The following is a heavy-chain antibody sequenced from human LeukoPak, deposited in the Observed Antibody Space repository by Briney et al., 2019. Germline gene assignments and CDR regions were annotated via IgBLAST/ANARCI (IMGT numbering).Heavy chain of an antibody. V-gene: IGHV5-51*01. J-gene: IGHJ4*02. CDR3: ARQGPDSSSWTVYYFDY. CDR2: IYPGDSDT. D-gene: IGHD6-13*01. Sequence: GESLKISCKGSGYSFTSYWIGWVRQMPGKGLEWMGIIYPGDSDTRYSPSFQGQVTIPADKSISTAYLQWSSLKASDTAMYYCARQGPDSSSWTVYYFDYWGQGTLVTVSS. CDR1: GYSFTSYW.